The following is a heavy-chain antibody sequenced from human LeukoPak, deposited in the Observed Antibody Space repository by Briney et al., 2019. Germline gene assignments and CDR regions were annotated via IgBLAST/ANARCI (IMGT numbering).Heavy chain of an antibody. CDR2: IKQDGSEK. CDR1: GFTFSSYW. V-gene: IGHV3-7*01. Sequence: PGGSLRLSCAASGFTFSSYWMSWVRQAPGKGLEWVANIKQDGSEKYYVDSVKGRFTISRDNAKNSLYLQMNSLRAEDTAVYYCARDQEDIVGVIDAFDIWGQGTMVTVSS. J-gene: IGHJ3*02. CDR3: ARDQEDIVGVIDAFDI. D-gene: IGHD1-26*01.